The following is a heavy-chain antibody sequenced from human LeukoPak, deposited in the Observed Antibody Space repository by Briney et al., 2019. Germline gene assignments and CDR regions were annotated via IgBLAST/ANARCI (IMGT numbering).Heavy chain of an antibody. D-gene: IGHD3-22*01. Sequence: GGSLRLSCAASGFTFSSYSMNWVRQAPGKGLEWVSYISSSSSTIYYADSVKGRFTISRDNAKNSLYLQMNSLRAEDTAVYYCADLKSDKYYYDSSRGYWGQGTLVTVS. CDR2: ISSSSSTI. CDR1: GFTFSSYS. V-gene: IGHV3-48*04. CDR3: ADLKSDKYYYDSSRGY. J-gene: IGHJ4*02.